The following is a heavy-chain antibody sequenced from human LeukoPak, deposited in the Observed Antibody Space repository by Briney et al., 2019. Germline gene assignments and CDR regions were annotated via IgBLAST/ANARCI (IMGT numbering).Heavy chain of an antibody. J-gene: IGHJ4*02. CDR3: ARDIVVVTSPGDY. CDR1: GFTFSYFG. CDR2: ICNDGTNK. Sequence: PGGSLRLSCAASGFTFSYFGMHWVRQAPSEGLEWVAVICNDGTNKYYADSVKGRFTISRDNSKNTLYLQMNSLRAEDTAVYYCARDIVVVTSPGDYWGQGTRVSVFS. V-gene: IGHV3-33*01. D-gene: IGHD2-21*02.